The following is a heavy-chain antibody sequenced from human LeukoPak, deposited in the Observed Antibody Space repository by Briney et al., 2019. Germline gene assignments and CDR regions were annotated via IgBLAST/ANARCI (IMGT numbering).Heavy chain of an antibody. CDR1: GFTFDDYA. D-gene: IGHD3-16*01. V-gene: IGHV3-9*01. CDR3: ARDHWAYYYYYYMDV. CDR2: ISWKSGSI. J-gene: IGHJ6*03. Sequence: GGSLRLSCAASGFTFDDYAMHWVRQAPGKGLEWVSGISWKSGSIGYADSVKGRFTISRDNAKNSLYLQMNSLRAEDTAVYYCARDHWAYYYYYYMDVWGKGTTVTVSS.